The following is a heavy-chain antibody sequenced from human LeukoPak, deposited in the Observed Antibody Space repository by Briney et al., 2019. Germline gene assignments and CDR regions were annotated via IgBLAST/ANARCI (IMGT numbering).Heavy chain of an antibody. CDR3: ARTPADGTIELDY. CDR1: GFTFSNHD. D-gene: IGHD6-13*01. J-gene: IGHJ4*02. V-gene: IGHV3-13*01. CDR2: IGVPGDT. Sequence: GGSLRLSCAASGFTFSNHDMHWVRQATGKGLEWVSGIGVPGDTFYPDSVKGRFTISRENAKNSLYLQMHSLRAGDTAVYYCARTPADGTIELDYWGQGTLVTVSS.